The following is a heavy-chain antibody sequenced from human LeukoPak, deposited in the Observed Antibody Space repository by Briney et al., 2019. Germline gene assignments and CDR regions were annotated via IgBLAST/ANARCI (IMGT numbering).Heavy chain of an antibody. CDR2: ISSSGSTI. V-gene: IGHV3-11*01. J-gene: IGHJ4*02. D-gene: IGHD3-3*01. CDR3: ARVAGDFWSGYYFDY. CDR1: GFTFSDYY. Sequence: PGGSLRLSCAASGFTFSDYYMSWIRQAPGKGLEWVSYISSSGSTIYYADSVRGRFTISRDNAKNSLYLQMNSLRAEDTAVYYCARVAGDFWSGYYFDYWGQGTLVTVSS.